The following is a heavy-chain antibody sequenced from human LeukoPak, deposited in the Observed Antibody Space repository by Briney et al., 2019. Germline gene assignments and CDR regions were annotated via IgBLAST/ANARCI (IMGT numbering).Heavy chain of an antibody. CDR1: GFIFSTYA. Sequence: GGSLRLSCAASGFIFSTYAMHWVRQAPGKGLEWVAAISFDGTNKYYGDSVKGRFTISRDNSKNTVYLQMNSLRAEDTAVYYCASLSTTVTTPDDFDYWGQGTLVTVSS. V-gene: IGHV3-30*04. CDR3: ASLSTTVTTPDDFDY. J-gene: IGHJ4*02. CDR2: ISFDGTNK. D-gene: IGHD4-17*01.